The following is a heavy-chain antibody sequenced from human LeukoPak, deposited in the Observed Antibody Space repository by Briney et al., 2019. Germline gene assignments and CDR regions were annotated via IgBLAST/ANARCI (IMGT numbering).Heavy chain of an antibody. J-gene: IGHJ4*02. D-gene: IGHD5-18*01. Sequence: NPGGSLRLSCAASGFSFNNAWMTWVRQAPGKGLEWVGFIKRKVDGATTDYAAPVKGRFTISRDDSKNTLYLEMNSLRVEDTAVYFCARVGSGNTYGYADYWGQGTLVTVSS. CDR2: IKRKVDGATT. CDR1: GFSFNNAW. CDR3: ARVGSGNTYGYADY. V-gene: IGHV3-15*01.